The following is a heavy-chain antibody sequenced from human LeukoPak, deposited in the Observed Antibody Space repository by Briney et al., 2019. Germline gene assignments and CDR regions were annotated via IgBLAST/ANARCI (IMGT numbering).Heavy chain of an antibody. J-gene: IGHJ6*02. CDR2: ISSSSSTI. D-gene: IGHD2-21*02. CDR1: GFTFSSYS. CDR3: ARDAYCGGDCYSPRAIYYYYGMDV. V-gene: IGHV3-48*02. Sequence: GGSLRLSCAASGFTFSSYSMNWVRQAPGKGLEWVSYISSSSSTIYYADSVKGRFTISRDNAKNSLYLQMNSLRDEDTAVYYCARDAYCGGDCYSPRAIYYYYGMDVWGQGTTVTVSS.